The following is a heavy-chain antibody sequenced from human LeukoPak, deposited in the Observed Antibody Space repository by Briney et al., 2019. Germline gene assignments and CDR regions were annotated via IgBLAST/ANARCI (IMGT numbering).Heavy chain of an antibody. CDR2: INPNSGGT. V-gene: IGHV1-2*02. CDR3: ARVKGDVYVMDV. Sequence: ASVKVSCKASGYTFTDYHMHWARQAPGQGLEWMGWINPNSGGTNYAQNFQGRVTMTRDTSISTAYMELSRLRSDDTAVYYCARVKGDVYVMDVWGQGTTVTVSS. CDR1: GYTFTDYH. J-gene: IGHJ6*02. D-gene: IGHD2-21*02.